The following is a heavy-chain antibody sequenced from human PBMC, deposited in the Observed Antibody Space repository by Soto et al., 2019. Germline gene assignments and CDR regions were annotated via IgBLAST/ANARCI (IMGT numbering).Heavy chain of an antibody. J-gene: IGHJ6*03. CDR1: GYNFGSKW. V-gene: IGHV5-51*01. D-gene: IGHD1-7*01. Sequence: PGESLKISCKGSGYNFGSKWIGWVRQMPGKGLEWMGIIYPGDSDTRYSPSFQGQVTISADKSINTAYLQWSSLKASDTAMYYCARQVGTITNSYYYYFDVWAKGTTVTVSS. CDR2: IYPGDSDT. CDR3: ARQVGTITNSYYYYFDV.